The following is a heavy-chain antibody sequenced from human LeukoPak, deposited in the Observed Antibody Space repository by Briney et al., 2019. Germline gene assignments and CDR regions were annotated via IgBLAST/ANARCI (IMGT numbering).Heavy chain of an antibody. CDR3: AREAPYCSSTSCYWAYFDY. J-gene: IGHJ4*02. D-gene: IGHD2-2*01. V-gene: IGHV4-59*01. CDR2: IYHSGST. CDR1: GGSISSYY. Sequence: PSETLSLTCTVSGGSISSYYWSWIRQPPGKGLEWIGYIYHSGSTNYNPSLKSRVTISVDTSKNQFSLKLSSVTAADTAVYYCAREAPYCSSTSCYWAYFDYWGQGTLVTVSS.